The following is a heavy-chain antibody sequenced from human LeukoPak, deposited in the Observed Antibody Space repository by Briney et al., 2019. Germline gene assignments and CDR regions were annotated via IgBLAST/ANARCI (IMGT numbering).Heavy chain of an antibody. CDR1: GFSFSSYW. D-gene: IGHD5-18*01. CDR3: ARDYSRRMDY. J-gene: IGHJ4*02. CDR2: RNTDGSTT. Sequence: GGSLRLSCAASGFSFSSYWMHWVRQAPGKGLVRVSGRNTDGSTTTYADSVKGRFTISRDNAKNTLYLQMNSLRVEDTAVYYCARDYSRRMDYWGQGTLVTVSS. V-gene: IGHV3-74*01.